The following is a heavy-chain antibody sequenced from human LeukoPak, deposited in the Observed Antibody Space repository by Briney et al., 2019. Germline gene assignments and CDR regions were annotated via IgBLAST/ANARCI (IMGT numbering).Heavy chain of an antibody. Sequence: SETLSLTCTVSGYSISTGYYWGWIRQPPGKGLEWIGSIYHSGNTSYNPSLKSRVTISVDTSKNQFSLKLSSVTAADTAAYYCARDLGGPFDYWGQGTLVTVSS. V-gene: IGHV4-38-2*02. CDR2: IYHSGNT. J-gene: IGHJ4*02. CDR1: GYSISTGYY. CDR3: ARDLGGPFDY.